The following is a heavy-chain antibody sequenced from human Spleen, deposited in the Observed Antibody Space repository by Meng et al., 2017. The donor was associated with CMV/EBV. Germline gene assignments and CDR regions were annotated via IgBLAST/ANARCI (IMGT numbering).Heavy chain of an antibody. CDR1: GFTFSSYE. CDR3: ARATYDYSIGGGAFDI. D-gene: IGHD4-11*01. V-gene: IGHV3-48*03. Sequence: GESLKISCAASGFTFSSYEMNWVRQAPGKGLEWVSYISSSGSTIYYADSVKGRFTISRDNAKNSLYLQVNSLRAEDTAVYYCARATYDYSIGGGAFDIWGQGTMVTVSS. CDR2: ISSSGSTI. J-gene: IGHJ3*02.